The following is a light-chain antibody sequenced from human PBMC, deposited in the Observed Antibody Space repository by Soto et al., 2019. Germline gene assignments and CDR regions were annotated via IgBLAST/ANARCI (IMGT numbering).Light chain of an antibody. J-gene: IGKJ5*01. CDR1: QSVSRY. CDR2: AAS. CDR3: QQSYITPPIT. V-gene: IGKV1-39*01. Sequence: DVQMTQSPSSLSALVGDRVTITCRASQSVSRYLNWYQHKPGKAPKHLINAASNLRSGVPSRFSGSGSGTDFTLTIDALQPEDFAVYYCQQSYITPPITFGQGTRLELK.